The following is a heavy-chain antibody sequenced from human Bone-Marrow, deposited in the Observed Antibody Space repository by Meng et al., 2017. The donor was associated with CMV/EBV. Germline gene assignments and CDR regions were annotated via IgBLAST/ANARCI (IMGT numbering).Heavy chain of an antibody. Sequence: GGSLRLSCAASGFSFSSYWMHWVRQAPGKGLVWVAFIRYDGSNKCYVDSVKGRFTISRDNSKNTLYLQMNSLRGEDMAVYHCARDGDPGAEPHDAFDLWGQGPMVTGSS. J-gene: IGHJ3*01. D-gene: IGHD1-14*01. CDR1: GFSFSSYW. CDR3: ARDGDPGAEPHDAFDL. V-gene: IGHV3-30*02. CDR2: IRYDGSNK.